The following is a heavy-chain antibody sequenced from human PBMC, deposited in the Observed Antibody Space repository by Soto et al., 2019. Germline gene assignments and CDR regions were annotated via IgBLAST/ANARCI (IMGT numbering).Heavy chain of an antibody. Sequence: EVQLLESGGGLVQPGGSLRLSCAASGFTFSSYAMRWVRQAPVKGLEWVSAISGSGGSTYYADSVKGRFTISRDNSKNTLYLQMNSLRAGDTAVYYCARGGSGSYDDYWGQGTLVTVSS. J-gene: IGHJ4*02. CDR1: GFTFSSYA. CDR3: ARGGSGSYDDY. V-gene: IGHV3-23*01. D-gene: IGHD1-26*01. CDR2: ISGSGGST.